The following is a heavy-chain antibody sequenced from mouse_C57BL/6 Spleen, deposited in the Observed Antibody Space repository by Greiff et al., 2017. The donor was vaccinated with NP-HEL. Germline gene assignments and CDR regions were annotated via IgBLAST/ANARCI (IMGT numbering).Heavy chain of an antibody. CDR3: ARRSNYGYFDV. V-gene: IGHV5-17*01. D-gene: IGHD2-5*01. Sequence: DVQLVESGGGLVKPGGSLKLSCAASGFTFSDYGMHWVRQAPEKGLEWVAYISSGSSTIYYADTVKGRFTISRDNAKNTLFLQMTSLRSEDTAMYYCARRSNYGYFDVWGTGTTVTVSS. J-gene: IGHJ1*03. CDR1: GFTFSDYG. CDR2: ISSGSSTI.